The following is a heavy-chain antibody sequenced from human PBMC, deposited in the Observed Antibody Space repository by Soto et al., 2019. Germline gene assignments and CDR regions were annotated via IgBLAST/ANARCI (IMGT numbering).Heavy chain of an antibody. CDR1: GGSISSGDYY. Sequence: SETLSLTCTVSGGSISSGDYYWSWIRQPPGKGLEWIGYIYYSGSTYYNPSLKSRVTISVDTSKNQFSLKLSSVTAADTAVYYCARGAGSRRTTWFDPWGQGTLVTVSS. CDR3: ARGAGSRRTTWFDP. J-gene: IGHJ5*02. CDR2: IYYSGST. V-gene: IGHV4-30-4*01. D-gene: IGHD6-13*01.